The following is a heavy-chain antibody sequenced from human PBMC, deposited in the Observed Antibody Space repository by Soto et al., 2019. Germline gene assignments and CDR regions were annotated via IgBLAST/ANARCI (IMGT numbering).Heavy chain of an antibody. J-gene: IGHJ4*02. CDR2: IYWNDDK. Sequence: QITLKESGPTLVKPTQTLTLTCTFSGFSLSTSGVGVGWIRQPPGKALEWLALIYWNDDKRYSPSLKSRLTTPKDTPKNQVVLTMTNMDPVDTATYYCAQTRTDILPGYYRVFEYWGQGPLVTVSS. CDR3: AQTRTDILPGYYRVFEY. V-gene: IGHV2-5*01. CDR1: GFSLSTSGVG. D-gene: IGHD3-9*01.